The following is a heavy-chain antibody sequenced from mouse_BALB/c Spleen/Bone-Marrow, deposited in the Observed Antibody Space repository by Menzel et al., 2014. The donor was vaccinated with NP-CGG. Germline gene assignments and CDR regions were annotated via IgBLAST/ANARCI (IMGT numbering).Heavy chain of an antibody. Sequence: QVQLQQSGAELVRPGASVKLSCKASGYTFTSYWINWVKQRPGQGLEWIGNIYPSDSYTNYNQKFKDKATLTVDKSSSTAYMQLSSPTSEDSAVYYCTREYGNYPFDYWGQGTTLTVSS. CDR3: TREYGNYPFDY. CDR2: IYPSDSYT. D-gene: IGHD2-10*02. CDR1: GYTFTSYW. V-gene: IGHV1-69*02. J-gene: IGHJ2*01.